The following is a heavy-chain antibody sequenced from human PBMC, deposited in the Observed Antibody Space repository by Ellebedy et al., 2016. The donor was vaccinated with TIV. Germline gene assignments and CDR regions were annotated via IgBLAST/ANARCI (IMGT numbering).Heavy chain of an antibody. CDR1: GGSFSGYY. V-gene: IGHV4-34*01. CDR3: ARFGRLRWSPLDY. J-gene: IGHJ4*02. Sequence: SETLSLTXAVYGGSFSGYYWSWIRQPPGKGLEWIGEINHSGSTNYNPSLKSRVTISVDTSKNQFSLKLSSVTAADTAVYYCARFGRLRWSPLDYWGQGTLVTVSS. D-gene: IGHD4-23*01. CDR2: INHSGST.